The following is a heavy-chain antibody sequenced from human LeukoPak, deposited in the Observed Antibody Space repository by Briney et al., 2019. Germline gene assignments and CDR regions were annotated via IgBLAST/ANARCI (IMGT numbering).Heavy chain of an antibody. D-gene: IGHD1-1*01. CDR3: ARDPYTGSMFDY. Sequence: GGSLRLSCVATGFTFKSSSMSWVRQAPGRGLEWVAFIGHFTGDIFYADSVKGRFNISRDDAKDSVYLQMNSLRVDDTAVYFCARDPYTGSMFDYWGHGTLVTVSS. V-gene: IGHV3-21*01. CDR1: GFTFKSSS. CDR2: IGHFTGDI. J-gene: IGHJ4*01.